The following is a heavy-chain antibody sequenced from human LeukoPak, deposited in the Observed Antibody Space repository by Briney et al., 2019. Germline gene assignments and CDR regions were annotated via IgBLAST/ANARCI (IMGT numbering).Heavy chain of an antibody. Sequence: GVSLTLSCTASGFTDSSNYMSCLPQAPGKGLVGLTLFYNCGITLYADSMKGPITISRDNSKSTLYLQMNSLRAEDTGVYYCSGAHDRYYYYGMDVWGKGTTVTVSS. J-gene: IGHJ6*04. CDR1: GFTDSSNY. V-gene: IGHV3-53*01. D-gene: IGHD3-16*01. CDR3: SGAHDRYYYYGMDV. CDR2: FYNCGIT.